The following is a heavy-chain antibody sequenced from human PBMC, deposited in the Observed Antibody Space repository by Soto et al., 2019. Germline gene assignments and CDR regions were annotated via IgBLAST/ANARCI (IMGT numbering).Heavy chain of an antibody. D-gene: IGHD1-1*01. V-gene: IGHV3-9*01. J-gene: IGHJ2*01. Sequence: EVQLVESGGGLVQPGRSLRLSCAASGFTFDDYAMNWVRQAPGKGLERVSSISWNSGNIVYADSVKGRFTISRDNAKNSLYLQMSSLRAEDTAFYYCAKGHTTSVFSYFDLWGRGVLVTVSS. CDR2: ISWNSGNI. CDR1: GFTFDDYA. CDR3: AKGHTTSVFSYFDL.